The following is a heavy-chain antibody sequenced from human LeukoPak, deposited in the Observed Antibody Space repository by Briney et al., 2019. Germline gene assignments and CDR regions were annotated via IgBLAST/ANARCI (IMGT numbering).Heavy chain of an antibody. V-gene: IGHV3-21*01. CDR3: ARDGVFDRDFYHYIDV. Sequence: GGSLRLSCAASGFTFSDYSFNWVRQSPGRGLEWISSITSSYSITYYADSVKGRFIISRDNAKNSLYLQMNSLRDEDTAVYYCARDGVFDRDFYHYIDVWGKGTTITVYS. CDR2: ITSSYSIT. CDR1: GFTFSDYS. D-gene: IGHD2/OR15-2a*01. J-gene: IGHJ6*03.